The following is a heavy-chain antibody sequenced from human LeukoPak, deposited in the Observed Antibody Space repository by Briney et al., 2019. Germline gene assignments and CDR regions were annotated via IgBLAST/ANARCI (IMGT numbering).Heavy chain of an antibody. CDR2: ISYDGSNK. D-gene: IGHD6-19*01. V-gene: IGHV3-30*03. CDR3: ARGGIAVAGTSPGLDY. Sequence: PGGSLRLSCAASGFTFSSYWMHWVRQAPGKGLEWVAVISYDGSNKYYADSVKGRFTISRDNSKNTLYLQMNSLRAEDTAVYYCARGGIAVAGTSPGLDYWGQGTLVTVSS. CDR1: GFTFSSYW. J-gene: IGHJ4*02.